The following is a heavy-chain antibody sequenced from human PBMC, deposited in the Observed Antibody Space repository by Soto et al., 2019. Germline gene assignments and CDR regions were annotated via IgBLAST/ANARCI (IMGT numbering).Heavy chain of an antibody. CDR3: ARPRELDCSGGSCYPYYFDY. D-gene: IGHD2-15*01. CDR2: IYSGGTT. J-gene: IGHJ4*02. V-gene: IGHV3-66*04. Sequence: EVQLVESGGGLVQPGGSLRLSCAASGFTVSSNYMRWVRQAPGKGLEWVLVIYSGGTTYYADSVKGRFAISRDNSKNTLYLQMNSLSSEDTAVYYCARPRELDCSGGSCYPYYFDYCGQGTLVTVSS. CDR1: GFTVSSNY.